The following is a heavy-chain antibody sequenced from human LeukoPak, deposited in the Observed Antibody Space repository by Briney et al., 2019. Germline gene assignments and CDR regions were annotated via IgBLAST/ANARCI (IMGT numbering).Heavy chain of an antibody. Sequence: SETLSVTCTVSGGSISSSSYYWGWIRQPPGKGLEWIGNIYYSGNTYYNPSLKSRVTISVDTSKNQFSLKLNSVTAADTAVYYCARVGTSLAARQGDVWGKGTTVTVSS. J-gene: IGHJ6*04. CDR3: ARVGTSLAARQGDV. D-gene: IGHD6-6*01. CDR1: GGSISSSSYY. V-gene: IGHV4-39*07. CDR2: IYYSGNT.